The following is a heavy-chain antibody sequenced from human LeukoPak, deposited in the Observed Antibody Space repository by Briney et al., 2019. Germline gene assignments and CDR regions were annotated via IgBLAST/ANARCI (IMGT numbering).Heavy chain of an antibody. CDR2: TSHDGSNE. CDR1: GFPFSLYG. CDR3: AKKRPGTVTEALDY. D-gene: IGHD2/OR15-2a*01. J-gene: IGHJ4*02. Sequence: PGTSLRLSCAASGFPFSLYGMHWVRQAPGKGLEWVAHTSHDGSNEYYADSVKGRFTISRDNSKNTLYLQMNSLRADDTAVYYCAKKRPGTVTEALDYWGRGTLVTVSS. V-gene: IGHV3-30*18.